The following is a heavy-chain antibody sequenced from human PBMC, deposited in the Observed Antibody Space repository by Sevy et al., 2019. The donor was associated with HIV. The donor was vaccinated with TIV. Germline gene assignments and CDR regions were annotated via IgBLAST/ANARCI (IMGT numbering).Heavy chain of an antibody. CDR1: GFSVSSHA. V-gene: IGHV3-30-3*01. J-gene: IGHJ4*02. D-gene: IGHD2-15*01. CDR3: SRDAGYSVGWYPSDY. Sequence: GGSLRLSYAASGFSVSSHAMHWVRQAPGKGLEWVALISYDGSSKYYSDSVKGRLTISRDNSKNTLYLQMNSLRPEDTALYYCSRDAGYSVGWYPSDYWGQGTLVTVSS. CDR2: ISYDGSSK.